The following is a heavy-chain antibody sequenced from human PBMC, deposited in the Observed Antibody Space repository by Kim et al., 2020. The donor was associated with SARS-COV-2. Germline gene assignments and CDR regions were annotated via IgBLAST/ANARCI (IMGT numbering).Heavy chain of an antibody. CDR3: AKDIRSHYDILTGYFPNEPLYGMDV. D-gene: IGHD3-9*01. J-gene: IGHJ6*02. V-gene: IGHV3-43*02. Sequence: GGSLRLSCAASGFTFDDYAMHWVRQAPGKGLEWVSLISGDGGSTYYADSVKGRFTISRDNSKNSLYLQMNSLRTEDTALYYCAKDIRSHYDILTGYFPNEPLYGMDVWGQGTTVTVSS. CDR2: ISGDGGST. CDR1: GFTFDDYA.